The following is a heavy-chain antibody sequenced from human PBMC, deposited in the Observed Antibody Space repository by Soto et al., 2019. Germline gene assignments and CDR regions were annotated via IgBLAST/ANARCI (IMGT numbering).Heavy chain of an antibody. CDR3: AHSRNLITEDAQVGDFDY. CDR1: GFSLTTDGEG. V-gene: IGHV2-5*02. CDR2: IYWDDDE. J-gene: IGHJ4*02. D-gene: IGHD3-10*01. Sequence: QISLKESGPTLVKPTQTLKRTCSFSGFSLTTDGEGVGWVRQPPGEALEWLALIYWDDDERYSPSLKTRLTITKDPSKNQVVLIMTNMDPVDTATYYCAHSRNLITEDAQVGDFDYWGQGTLVTVSS.